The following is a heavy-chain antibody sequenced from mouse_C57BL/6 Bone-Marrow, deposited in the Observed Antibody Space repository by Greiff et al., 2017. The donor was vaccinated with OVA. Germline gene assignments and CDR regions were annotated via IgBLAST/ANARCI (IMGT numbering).Heavy chain of an antibody. V-gene: IGHV1-26*01. D-gene: IGHD1-1*02. Sequence: VQLQQSGPELVKPGASVKISCKASGYTFTDYYMNWVKQSHGKSLEWIGDINPNNGGTSYNQKFKGKATLTVDKSSSTAYMELRSLTSEDSAVYYCARLVGFDYWGQGTTLTVSS. CDR2: INPNNGGT. CDR1: GYTFTDYY. J-gene: IGHJ2*01. CDR3: ARLVGFDY.